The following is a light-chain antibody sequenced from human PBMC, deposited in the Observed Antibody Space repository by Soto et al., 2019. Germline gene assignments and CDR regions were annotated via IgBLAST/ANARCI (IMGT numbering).Light chain of an antibody. Sequence: QPVLTQPPSVSGAPGQRVTISCTGTSSNIGAGYDVNWYQQLPGTAPKLLIYGNSNRPSGVPDRFSGSKSGTSASLAITGLQAEDEADYYCQSYDSSLSVVFGGGTKLTVL. CDR2: GNS. J-gene: IGLJ2*01. CDR1: SSNIGAGYD. CDR3: QSYDSSLSVV. V-gene: IGLV1-40*01.